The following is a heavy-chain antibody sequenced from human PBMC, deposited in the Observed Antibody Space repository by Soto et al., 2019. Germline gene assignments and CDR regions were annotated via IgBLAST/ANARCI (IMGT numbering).Heavy chain of an antibody. J-gene: IGHJ5*02. CDR1: GFTFTTAW. CDR3: EVGDYDFWSDNWFDP. V-gene: IGHV3-23*01. CDR2: ISGSGGSP. Sequence: GGSLRLSCAASGFTFTTAWINWVRQAPGKGLEWVSAISGSGGSPYYADSVKGRFTISRDNSKNTLYLQMNSLRAEDTAVYYCEVGDYDFWSDNWFDPWGQGTLVTVSS. D-gene: IGHD3-3*01.